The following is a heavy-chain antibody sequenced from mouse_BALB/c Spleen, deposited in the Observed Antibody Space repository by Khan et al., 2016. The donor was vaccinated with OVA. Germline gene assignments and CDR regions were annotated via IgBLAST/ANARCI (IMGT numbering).Heavy chain of an antibody. CDR1: GYTFSSYW. J-gene: IGHJ4*01. CDR3: ARRGNYRSDLDY. Sequence: QVQLQQSGAELMKPGASVKISCKATGYTFSSYWIEWVKQRPGHGFDWIGEILPGSGDTNYNEKSKGKATFTADTASSTAYMQISSLTTEDSAVYYCARRGNYRSDLDYWGQGTSVTVSS. CDR2: ILPGSGDT. D-gene: IGHD2-1*01. V-gene: IGHV1-9*01.